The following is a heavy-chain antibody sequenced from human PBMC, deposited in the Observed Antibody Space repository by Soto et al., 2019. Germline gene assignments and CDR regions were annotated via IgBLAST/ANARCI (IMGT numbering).Heavy chain of an antibody. D-gene: IGHD3-10*01. CDR3: ARVPVYYGSVNNWFDP. CDR1: GYTFTSYG. V-gene: IGHV1-18*01. J-gene: IGHJ5*02. CDR2: ISAYNGNT. Sequence: EASVKVSCKASGYTFTSYGISWVRQAPGQGLEWMGWISAYNGNTNYAQKLQGRVTMTTDTSTSTAYMELRSLRSDDTAVHYCARVPVYYGSVNNWFDPWGQGTLVTVSS.